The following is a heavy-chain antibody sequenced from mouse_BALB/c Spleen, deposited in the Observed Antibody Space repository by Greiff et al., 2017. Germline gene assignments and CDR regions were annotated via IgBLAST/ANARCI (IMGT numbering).Heavy chain of an antibody. J-gene: IGHJ3*01. Sequence: VHVKQSGAELVRPGALVKLSCKASGFNIKDYYMHWVKQRPEQGLEWIGWIDPENGNTIYDPKFQGKASITADTSSNTAYLQLSSLTSEDTAVYYCASPSTMITTGFAYWGQGTLVTVSA. CDR3: ASPSTMITTGFAY. V-gene: IGHV14-1*02. CDR1: GFNIKDYY. D-gene: IGHD2-4*01. CDR2: IDPENGNT.